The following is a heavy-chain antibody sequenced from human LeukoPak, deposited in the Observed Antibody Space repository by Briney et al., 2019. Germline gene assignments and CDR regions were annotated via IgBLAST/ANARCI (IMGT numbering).Heavy chain of an antibody. CDR2: ISGSGGST. Sequence: GGSLRLSCAASGFTFSSYAMSWVRQAPGKGLEWVSVISGSGGSTYYADSVRGRFTISRDNSKNTLYLHMNSLRAEDTAVYYCARDVPRIAARPRVGETEYFQHWGQGTLVTVSS. CDR1: GFTFSSYA. V-gene: IGHV3-23*01. D-gene: IGHD6-6*01. J-gene: IGHJ1*01. CDR3: ARDVPRIAARPRVGETEYFQH.